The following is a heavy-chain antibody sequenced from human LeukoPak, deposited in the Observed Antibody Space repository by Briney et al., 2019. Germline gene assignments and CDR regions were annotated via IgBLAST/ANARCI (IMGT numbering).Heavy chain of an antibody. Sequence: GGSLRLSCAASGFTFRSYSMNWVRQAPGKGLEWISYISSSSSSMYYADSAKGRFTISRDNAKNSLYLQMNSLIAEDTAVYYCARVIGSYGDSAYWGQGTLVTVSS. CDR3: ARVIGSYGDSAY. D-gene: IGHD4-17*01. CDR2: ISSSSSSM. J-gene: IGHJ4*02. V-gene: IGHV3-48*04. CDR1: GFTFRSYS.